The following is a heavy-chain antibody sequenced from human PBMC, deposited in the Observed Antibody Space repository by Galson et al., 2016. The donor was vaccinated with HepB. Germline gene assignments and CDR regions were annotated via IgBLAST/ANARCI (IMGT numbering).Heavy chain of an antibody. V-gene: IGHV5-10-1*01. J-gene: IGHJ5*02. CDR2: VDATNSYT. Sequence: QSGAEVKKPGESLRISCFLSGATFTNSWISWVRQVPGKGLEWMGRVDATNSYTFYSPSFQGHVTMSADKSINTAYLQWSSLKPSDTAIYFCAETILTSVGDWFDPWGQGTLVTVSS. CDR1: GATFTNSW. CDR3: AETILTSVGDWFDP. D-gene: IGHD4-11*01.